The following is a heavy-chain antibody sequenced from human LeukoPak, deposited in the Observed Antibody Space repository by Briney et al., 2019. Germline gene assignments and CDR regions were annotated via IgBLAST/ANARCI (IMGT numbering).Heavy chain of an antibody. CDR2: ITSSGTYI. V-gene: IGHV3-21*01. J-gene: IGHJ6*03. Sequence: GGSLRLSCAASGFTFNNYNMNWVRQAPGKALEWVSSITSSGTYIFYAASVKGRFTISRDSAKNSLYLQMNRLGPEDTAVYFCARDTYSGSYGIYYYYMDVWGKGTTVTVSS. CDR1: GFTFNNYN. CDR3: ARDTYSGSYGIYYYYMDV. D-gene: IGHD1-26*01.